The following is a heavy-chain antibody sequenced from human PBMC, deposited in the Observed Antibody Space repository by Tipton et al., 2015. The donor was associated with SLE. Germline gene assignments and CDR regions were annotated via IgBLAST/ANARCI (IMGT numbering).Heavy chain of an antibody. CDR2: INPDTGDT. CDR1: GYRFTGYY. J-gene: IGHJ5*02. V-gene: IGHV1-2*06. D-gene: IGHD3-10*01. CDR3: TICRVQAVDSGYAGSWFDA. Sequence: QLVQSGAEVKKPGASVKVSCRASGYRFTGYYLHWVRQAPGQGLEWMGRINPDTGDTSYSQTFQDRVTMTRDTSISTAYMELSRLRFDATAVYYGTICRVQAVDSGYAGSWFDAWGQGTLVTVSS.